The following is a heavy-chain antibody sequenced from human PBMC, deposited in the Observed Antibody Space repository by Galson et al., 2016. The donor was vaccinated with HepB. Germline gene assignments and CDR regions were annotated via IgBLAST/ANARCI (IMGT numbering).Heavy chain of an antibody. CDR1: GFAFEDYA. Sequence: SLRLSCAASGFAFEDYAMHWVRQVPGKGLEWVSGISRNSARIGYADSVKGRFTISRDNAKKSLYLQMNSLRGEDTALYHCTKDQSSSGYNYGSQGWYFDLWGRGTLVAVSS. D-gene: IGHD5-18*01. V-gene: IGHV3-9*01. J-gene: IGHJ2*01. CDR3: TKDQSSSGYNYGSQGWYFDL. CDR2: ISRNSARI.